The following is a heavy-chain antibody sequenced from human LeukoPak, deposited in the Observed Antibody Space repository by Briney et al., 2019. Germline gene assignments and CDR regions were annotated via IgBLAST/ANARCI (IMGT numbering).Heavy chain of an antibody. V-gene: IGHV1-69*05. CDR1: GGTFSSYA. J-gene: IGHJ3*02. D-gene: IGHD4-17*01. CDR3: ARVIGATTVTRGAFDI. Sequence: SVKVSCKASGGTFSSYAISWVRQAPGQGLEWMGGIIPIFGTANYAQKFQGRVTITTDESTSTAYMELSSLRSEDTAVYYCARVIGATTVTRGAFDIWGQGTMVTVSS. CDR2: IIPIFGTA.